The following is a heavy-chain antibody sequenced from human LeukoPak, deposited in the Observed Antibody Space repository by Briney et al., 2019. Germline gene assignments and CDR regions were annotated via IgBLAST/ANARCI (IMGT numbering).Heavy chain of an antibody. Sequence: VGSLRLSCAASGFTFDDYAMHWVRQAPGKGLEWVSLISWDGGSTYYADSVKGRFTISRDNSKNSLYLQMNSLRAEDTALYYCAKDIGYSGYVGYYYYMDVWGKGTTVTVSS. D-gene: IGHD5-12*01. CDR2: ISWDGGST. V-gene: IGHV3-43D*04. J-gene: IGHJ6*03. CDR1: GFTFDDYA. CDR3: AKDIGYSGYVGYYYYMDV.